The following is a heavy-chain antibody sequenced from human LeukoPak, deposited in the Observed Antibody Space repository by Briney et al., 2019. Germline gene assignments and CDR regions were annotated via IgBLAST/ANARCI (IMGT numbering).Heavy chain of an antibody. CDR1: GYTFTNYA. CDR3: ALGAFDY. D-gene: IGHD3-10*01. J-gene: IGHJ4*02. CDR2: VNAGDENT. V-gene: IGHV1-3*01. Sequence: ASVKVSCKASGYTFTNYAIHWQRQAPGQRLEWVGCVNAGDENTRYSQNFQGRVTITRDISATTAYMELSSLRSEDTAMYYCALGAFDYWGQGTLVTVSS.